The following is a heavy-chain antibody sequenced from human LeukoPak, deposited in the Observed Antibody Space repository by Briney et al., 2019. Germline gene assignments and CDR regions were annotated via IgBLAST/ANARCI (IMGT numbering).Heavy chain of an antibody. Sequence: GGSLRLSCAASGFTFSNAWMSWVRQAPGKGLEWVGRIKSKTDGGTTDYAAPVKGRFTISRDDSKNTLYLQMNSLKTEDTAVYYCTTRVGVIEGPIPYWGQGTLVTVSS. V-gene: IGHV3-15*01. CDR1: GFTFSNAW. D-gene: IGHD2-21*01. CDR3: TTRVGVIEGPIPY. J-gene: IGHJ4*02. CDR2: IKSKTDGGTT.